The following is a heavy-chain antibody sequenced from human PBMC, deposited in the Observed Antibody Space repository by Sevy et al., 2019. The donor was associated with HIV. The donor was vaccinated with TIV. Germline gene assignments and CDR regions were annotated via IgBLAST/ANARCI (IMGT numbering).Heavy chain of an antibody. CDR3: ARESGDCSSTSCYEGVFDY. V-gene: IGHV4-61*02. D-gene: IGHD2-2*01. J-gene: IGHJ4*02. CDR2: IYTSGST. Sequence: SETLSLTCTVSGGSINSGNYYWSWIRQPAGKGLEWIGRIYTSGSTNYNPSLKSRVTISVDTSKNQFSLKLSSVTAADTAVYYCARESGDCSSTSCYEGVFDYWGQGTPVTVSS. CDR1: GGSINSGNYY.